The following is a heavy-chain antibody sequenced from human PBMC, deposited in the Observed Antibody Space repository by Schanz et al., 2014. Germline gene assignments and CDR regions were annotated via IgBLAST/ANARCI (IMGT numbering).Heavy chain of an antibody. V-gene: IGHV3-15*01. D-gene: IGHD6-13*01. Sequence: EAHLVESGGGLVKPGGSLTLSCAASRFTVTNAWMSWVRQAPGKGLEWVGRIKSKSDGGTTDYAAPVKGRFSISRDDSQSTLYLQMNSLKIEDTAVYYCATASSPVREAGAGSSLHLWGQGTLVTVSP. J-gene: IGHJ5*02. CDR1: RFTVTNAW. CDR3: ATASSPVREAGAGSSLHL. CDR2: IKSKSDGGTT.